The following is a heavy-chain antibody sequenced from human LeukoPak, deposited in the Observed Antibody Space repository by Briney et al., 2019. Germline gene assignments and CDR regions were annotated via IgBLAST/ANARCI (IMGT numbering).Heavy chain of an antibody. J-gene: IGHJ4*03. CDR3: ARGTAVGTVSFFDY. D-gene: IGHD6-13*01. CDR1: GFTVSSNY. Sequence: GGSLRLSCAASGFTVSSNYMSWVRQAPGKGLEWVSVIYSGGSTYYADSVKGRFTISRDNSKNTLYLQMNSLRAEDTAVYYCARGTAVGTVSFFDYWGQETLVTVSS. CDR2: IYSGGST. V-gene: IGHV3-66*01.